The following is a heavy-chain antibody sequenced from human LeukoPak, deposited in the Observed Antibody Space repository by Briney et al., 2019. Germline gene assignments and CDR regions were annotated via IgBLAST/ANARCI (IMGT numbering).Heavy chain of an antibody. Sequence: GGSLRLSCGASGSSLSIYGMDWVRQAPGKGLEWVSVIWYDGSNKDYADSVKGRFTISRDNSKNTLYLQMNSLRAEDTAVYYCARVRGGVIPDAFDIWGQGTRVTVSS. CDR1: GSSLSIYG. J-gene: IGHJ3*02. D-gene: IGHD3-10*01. V-gene: IGHV3-33*01. CDR2: IWYDGSNK. CDR3: ARVRGGVIPDAFDI.